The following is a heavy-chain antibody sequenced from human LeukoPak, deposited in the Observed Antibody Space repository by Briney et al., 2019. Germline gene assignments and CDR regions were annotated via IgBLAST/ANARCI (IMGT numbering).Heavy chain of an antibody. CDR2: INHSGST. CDR3: ARARVRLRSRLDY. J-gene: IGHJ4*02. V-gene: IGHV4-34*01. Sequence: SETLSLTCAVYGGSFSGFYWSWIRQPPGKGLEWIGEINHSGSTNYNPSLKSRVTISVDTSKNQFSLKLSSVTAADTVVYYCARARVRLRSRLDYWGQGTLVTVSS. D-gene: IGHD3-10*01. CDR1: GGSFSGFY.